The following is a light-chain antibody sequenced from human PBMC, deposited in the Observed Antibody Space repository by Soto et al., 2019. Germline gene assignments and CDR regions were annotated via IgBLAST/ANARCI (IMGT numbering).Light chain of an antibody. CDR1: SSDVGGYNS. CDR2: EVS. CDR3: SSYAGSNNYV. Sequence: QSVLTQPPSASGSPGQSVTISCTGTSSDVGGYNSVSWYQHHPGKAPKLLIYEVSKRPSGVPDRFSGSKSANTASLTVSGLLGEDGAGYYCSSYAGSNNYVFGTGTKLTVL. J-gene: IGLJ1*01. V-gene: IGLV2-8*01.